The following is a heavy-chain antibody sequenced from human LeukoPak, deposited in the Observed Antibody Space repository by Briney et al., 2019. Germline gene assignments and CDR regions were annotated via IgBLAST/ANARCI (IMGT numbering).Heavy chain of an antibody. J-gene: IGHJ4*02. D-gene: IGHD1-26*01. CDR2: IKGDESAR. Sequence: GGSLRLSCAASGFTFSTYWMAWVRQAPGKGLEWVANIKGDESARHQADSVNGRFTISRDNAQNSVYLQMSSLRGEDTAVYYCARDVGGSLDYWGQGTLVTVSS. CDR3: ARDVGGSLDY. CDR1: GFTFSTYW. V-gene: IGHV3-7*01.